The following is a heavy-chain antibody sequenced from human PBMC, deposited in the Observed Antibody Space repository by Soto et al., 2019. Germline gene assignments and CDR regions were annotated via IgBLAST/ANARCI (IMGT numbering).Heavy chain of an antibody. V-gene: IGHV4-61*01. CDR2: IYYSGST. D-gene: IGHD1-26*01. CDR1: GGSVSSGSYY. CDR3: ARGLRWEPLWY. Sequence: PSETLSLTCTVSGGSVSSGSYYWSWIRQPPGKGLEWIGYIYYSGSTNYNPSLKSRVTISVDTSKNQFSLKLSSVTAADTAVYYCARGLRWEPLWYWGQGTLVTVSS. J-gene: IGHJ4*02.